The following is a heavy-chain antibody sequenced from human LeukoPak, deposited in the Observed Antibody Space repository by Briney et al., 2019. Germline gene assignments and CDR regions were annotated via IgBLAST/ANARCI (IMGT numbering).Heavy chain of an antibody. J-gene: IGHJ4*02. CDR1: GGSISSYY. CDR3: ARENSGSYREFDY. CDR2: IYTSGST. Sequence: SETLSLTCTVSGGSISSYYWSWIRQPAGKGLEWIGRIYTSGSTNYNASLKSRVSMSVDTSTNQFSLKLSSVTAADTAVFYCARENSGSYREFDYWGQGTQVTVSS. V-gene: IGHV4-4*07. D-gene: IGHD1-26*01.